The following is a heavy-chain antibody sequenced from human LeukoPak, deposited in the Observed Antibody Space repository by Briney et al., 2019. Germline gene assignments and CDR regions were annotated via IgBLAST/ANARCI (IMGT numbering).Heavy chain of an antibody. Sequence: AASVKVSCKGSGYTFANYAVHWVRQAPGQRLEWLGWINPGNGDTKYSQNFQGRVTVTSDTSAATAYVGLNSLTSEDTAVYYCARERWHCRVNCYSVYYYALDVWGQGTTVTVSS. CDR2: INPGNGDT. D-gene: IGHD2-15*01. CDR3: ARERWHCRVNCYSVYYYALDV. J-gene: IGHJ6*02. V-gene: IGHV1-3*01. CDR1: GYTFANYA.